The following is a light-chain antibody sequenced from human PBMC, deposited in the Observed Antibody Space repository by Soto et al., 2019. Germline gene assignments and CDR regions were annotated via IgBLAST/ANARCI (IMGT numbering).Light chain of an antibody. CDR2: DTS. CDR1: QSVSSN. V-gene: IGKV3-15*01. J-gene: IGKJ5*01. CDR3: QQYNNWPPIT. Sequence: ESVLTQSPGTLSLSPGERATLSCRASQSVSSNHLAWYQQKPGQTPRLLIYDTSIRAAGVPARFSGSGSGTDFTLTISNLQSEDFAVYYCQQYNNWPPITFGQGTRLEIK.